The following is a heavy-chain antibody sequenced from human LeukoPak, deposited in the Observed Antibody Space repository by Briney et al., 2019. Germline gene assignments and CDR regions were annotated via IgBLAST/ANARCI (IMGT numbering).Heavy chain of an antibody. J-gene: IGHJ4*02. Sequence: SETLSLTCTVSGGSISSYYWSWIRQPAGKGLEWIGRIYTSGSTNYNPSLKSRVTLSVDTSKNQFSLKLSSVTAADTAVYYCARGITWTAMAEDCFDYWGQGTLVNVSS. CDR2: IYTSGST. D-gene: IGHD5-18*01. CDR3: ARGITWTAMAEDCFDY. CDR1: GGSISSYY. V-gene: IGHV4-4*07.